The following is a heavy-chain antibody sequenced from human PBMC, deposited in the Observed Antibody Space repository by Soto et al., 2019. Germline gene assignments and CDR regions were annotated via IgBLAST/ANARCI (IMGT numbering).Heavy chain of an antibody. Sequence: QVQLVESGGGVVQPGRSLRLSCAASGFTFSSYGMHWVRQAPGKGLEWVAVISYDGSNKYYADSVKGRFTISRDNSKNTLYLLMNSLSAEDTAVYYCAKDSGYSSSWYSYYYCGMDVWGQGTTVTVSS. CDR3: AKDSGYSSSWYSYYYCGMDV. CDR1: GFTFSSYG. D-gene: IGHD6-13*01. V-gene: IGHV3-30*18. J-gene: IGHJ6*02. CDR2: ISYDGSNK.